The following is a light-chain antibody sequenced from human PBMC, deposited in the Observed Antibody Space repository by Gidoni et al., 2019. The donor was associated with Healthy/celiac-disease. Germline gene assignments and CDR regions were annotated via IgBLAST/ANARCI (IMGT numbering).Light chain of an antibody. CDR1: QSIRND. V-gene: IGKV1-6*01. Sequence: AIQMTQSPSSLSASAGDRVTITCRASQSIRNDLGWYQQKPGKAPKLLIYAASSLKSGVPSRFSGSGSGTDFTLTISSLQPEDFETYYCLQDYKYPWTFXXXTKVEIK. J-gene: IGKJ1*01. CDR2: AAS. CDR3: LQDYKYPWT.